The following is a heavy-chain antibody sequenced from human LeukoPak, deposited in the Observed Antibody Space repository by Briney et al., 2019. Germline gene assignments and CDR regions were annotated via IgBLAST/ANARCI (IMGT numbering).Heavy chain of an antibody. J-gene: IGHJ4*02. CDR2: ISAGGDRT. D-gene: IGHD3-10*01. CDR1: GFTFSSYA. CDR3: AKDRRLWFGQFLIEY. V-gene: IGHV3-23*01. Sequence: GGSLRLSCAASGFTFSSYAMSWVRQAPGKGLEWVAGISAGGDRTSFADSVKGRFTISRVNSKNTMSLQMKGLRVEDTAVYYCAKDRRLWFGQFLIEYWGQGTLVAVSA.